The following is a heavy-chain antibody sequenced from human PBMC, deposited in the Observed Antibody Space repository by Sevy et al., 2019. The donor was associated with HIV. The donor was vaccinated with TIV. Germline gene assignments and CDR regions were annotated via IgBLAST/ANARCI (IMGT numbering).Heavy chain of an antibody. CDR2: ISSDGTT. D-gene: IGHD6-19*01. Sequence: GESLKISCAASGFSVSRNHINWVRQAPGKGQEWISVISSDGTTQYADSVKGRFTISRDTSNNTVYLQVNSLRADDTAVYYCAIRLSSAWYFDFWGQGTLVTVSS. V-gene: IGHV3-53*01. CDR3: AIRLSSAWYFDF. CDR1: GFSVSRNH. J-gene: IGHJ4*02.